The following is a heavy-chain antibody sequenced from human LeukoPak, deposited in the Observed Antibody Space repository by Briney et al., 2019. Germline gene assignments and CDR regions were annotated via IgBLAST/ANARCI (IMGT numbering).Heavy chain of an antibody. CDR1: GYTFTSYY. CDR3: ARVTKKYQLLVMYNWFVP. D-gene: IGHD2-2*01. V-gene: IGHV1-46*01. Sequence: ASVKVSCKASGYTFTSYYMHWVRQAPGQGLEWMGIINPSGGSTSYAQKFQGRVTMTRDTSISTAYMELSRLRSDDTAVYYCARVTKKYQLLVMYNWFVPWGQGTLVTVSS. CDR2: INPSGGST. J-gene: IGHJ5*02.